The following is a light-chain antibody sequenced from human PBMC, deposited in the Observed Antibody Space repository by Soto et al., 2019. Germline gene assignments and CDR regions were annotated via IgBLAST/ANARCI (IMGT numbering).Light chain of an antibody. CDR3: RQYNNWPRT. J-gene: IGKJ2*01. CDR2: AAS. CDR1: QSVSSN. Sequence: EIVMTQTPATLSVSPGERATLSCRASQSVSSNLAWYQQKPGQAPRLLIYAASARATGIPARFSGSGSGTYFTLTISSLQSEDVGVYYCRQYNNWPRTFGQGTKLEIK. V-gene: IGKV3-15*01.